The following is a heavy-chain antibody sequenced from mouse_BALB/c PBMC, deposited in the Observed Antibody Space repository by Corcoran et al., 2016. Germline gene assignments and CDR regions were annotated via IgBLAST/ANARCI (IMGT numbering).Heavy chain of an antibody. CDR1: GFNIKDTY. Sequence: EVQLQQSGAELVKPGVSVKLSCTASGFNIKDTYMHWVKQRPEQGLEWIGRIDPANGNTKYDTKFQGKATITADTSSNTAYLQLSSLTSEDTAVYYCARSWDVDYWGQGTTLTVSS. CDR2: IDPANGNT. CDR3: ARSWDVDY. D-gene: IGHD4-1*01. V-gene: IGHV14-3*02. J-gene: IGHJ2*01.